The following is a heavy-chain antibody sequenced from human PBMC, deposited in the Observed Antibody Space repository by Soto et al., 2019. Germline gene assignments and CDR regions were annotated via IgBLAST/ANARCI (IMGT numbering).Heavy chain of an antibody. J-gene: IGHJ4*02. CDR2: IIPIFGTA. CDR3: ARSLTGIAVAGTFDY. D-gene: IGHD6-19*01. V-gene: IGHV1-69*01. Sequence: QVQLVQSGAEVKKPGSSVKVSCKASGGTFSSYAMSWVRQAPGQGLEWMGGIIPIFGTANYAQKFQGRVTITADESTSTAYMELSSLRSEDTAVYYSARSLTGIAVAGTFDYWGQGTLVTVSS. CDR1: GGTFSSYA.